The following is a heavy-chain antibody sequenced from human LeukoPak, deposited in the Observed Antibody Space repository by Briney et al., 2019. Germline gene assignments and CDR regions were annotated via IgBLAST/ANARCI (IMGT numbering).Heavy chain of an antibody. J-gene: IGHJ4*02. V-gene: IGHV3-30*03. D-gene: IGHD3-16*02. Sequence: PGGSLRLSCAASGFTFSSYAMYWVRQAPGKGLEWVAVISYDGSNKYYADSVKGRFTISRDDSKNTVYLQMNSLRAEDTAVYYCASPAVWGELSLRYWGQGTLVTVSS. CDR3: ASPAVWGELSLRY. CDR1: GFTFSSYA. CDR2: ISYDGSNK.